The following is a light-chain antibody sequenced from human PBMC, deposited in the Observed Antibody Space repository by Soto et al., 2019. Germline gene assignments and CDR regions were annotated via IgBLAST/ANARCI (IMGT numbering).Light chain of an antibody. CDR3: QQYGSSPPT. CDR2: AAS. Sequence: AIQLTQSPSSLSASVGDRVTITCRASQGIRSALGWYQQKPGKVPKLLIYAASTLQSGVPSRFSGSGSGTDFTLTISSLQPEDSAVYYCQQYGSSPPTFGSGTQVLIK. CDR1: QGIRSA. V-gene: IGKV1-6*01. J-gene: IGKJ4*01.